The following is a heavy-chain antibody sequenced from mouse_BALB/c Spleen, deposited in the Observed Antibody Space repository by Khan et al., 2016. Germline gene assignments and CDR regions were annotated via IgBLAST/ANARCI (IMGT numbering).Heavy chain of an antibody. CDR2: IYPGSGNS. Sequence: QVQLQQPGAELARPGASVKLSCKASGYTFTDYYINWVKQRTGQGLEWIGEIYPGSGNSYYTEKFKGRAILTADKSSSTAYMQLSILTSEDSAVYFCAKGGRTDYYGMDYWGQGTSVTVSS. CDR3: AKGGRTDYYGMDY. J-gene: IGHJ4*01. D-gene: IGHD1-1*01. CDR1: GYTFTDYY. V-gene: IGHV1-77*01.